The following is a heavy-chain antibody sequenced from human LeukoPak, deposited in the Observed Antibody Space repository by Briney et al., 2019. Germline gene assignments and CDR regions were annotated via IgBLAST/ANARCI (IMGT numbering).Heavy chain of an antibody. CDR1: GGSISSYY. J-gene: IGHJ4*02. D-gene: IGHD5-24*01. CDR2: IYYSGST. CDR3: ARESEMATIKGPHYYFDY. V-gene: IGHV4-59*01. Sequence: SETLSLTCTVSGGSISSYYWSWIRQPPGKGLEWIGYIYYSGSTNYNTSLKSRVTISVDTSKNQFSLKLSSVTAADTAVYYCARESEMATIKGPHYYFDYWGQGTLVTVSS.